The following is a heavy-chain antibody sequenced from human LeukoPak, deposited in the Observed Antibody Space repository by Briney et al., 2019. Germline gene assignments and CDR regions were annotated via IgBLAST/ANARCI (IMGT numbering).Heavy chain of an antibody. CDR3: ARVGGAPVGANVQYDY. CDR1: GDSINSGRFY. J-gene: IGHJ4*02. CDR2: IYTNGST. V-gene: IGHV4-61*09. D-gene: IGHD1-26*01. Sequence: SETLSLTCTVSGDSINSGRFYWSWIRQPAGKGLEWIGHIYTNGSTNNNPSLKSRVTISVDTSKNQFSLKLSSVTAADTAVYYCARVGGAPVGANVQYDYWGQGTLVTVSS.